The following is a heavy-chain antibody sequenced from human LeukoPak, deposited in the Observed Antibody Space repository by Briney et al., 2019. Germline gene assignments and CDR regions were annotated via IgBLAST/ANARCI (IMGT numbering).Heavy chain of an antibody. CDR1: GYTFTSYA. D-gene: IGHD6-6*01. J-gene: IGHJ6*02. Sequence: ASVKVSCKASGYTFTSYAMNCVRQAPGQGREWMGWINTNTGNPTYAQGFTGRFVFSLDTSVSTAYLQISSLKAEDTAVYHCARELAEPYYYYGMDVWGQGTTVTVSS. CDR2: INTNTGNP. V-gene: IGHV7-4-1*02. CDR3: ARELAEPYYYYGMDV.